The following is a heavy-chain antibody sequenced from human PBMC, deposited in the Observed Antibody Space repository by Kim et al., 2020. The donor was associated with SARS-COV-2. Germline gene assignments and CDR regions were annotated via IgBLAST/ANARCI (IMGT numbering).Heavy chain of an antibody. CDR1: GFTFRSYW. Sequence: GGSLRLSCAASGFTFRSYWMHWVRQAPGKGLMWVSRIDNDGNSEAYADSVRGRFTISRDNAKNTLYLQMNSLRAEDMAVYYCARAGGSGTFSFDSWGQGTLVTVSS. D-gene: IGHD3-10*01. V-gene: IGHV3-74*01. CDR3: ARAGGSGTFSFDS. CDR2: IDNDGNSE. J-gene: IGHJ4*02.